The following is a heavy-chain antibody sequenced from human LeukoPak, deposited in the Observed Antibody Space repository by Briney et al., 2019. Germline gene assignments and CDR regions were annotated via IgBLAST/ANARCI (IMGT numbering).Heavy chain of an antibody. V-gene: IGHV1-58*02. D-gene: IGHD6-19*01. CDR2: IVVGSGNT. Sequence: SVKVSCKASGFSFISSTMQWVRQARGQRLEWIGWIVVGSGNTNYAQKFQERVTITRDMSTSTAYMELSSLRSEDTAVYYCAAEGLGLDYYMDVWGKGTMATVSS. CDR1: GFSFISST. J-gene: IGHJ6*03. CDR3: AAEGLGLDYYMDV.